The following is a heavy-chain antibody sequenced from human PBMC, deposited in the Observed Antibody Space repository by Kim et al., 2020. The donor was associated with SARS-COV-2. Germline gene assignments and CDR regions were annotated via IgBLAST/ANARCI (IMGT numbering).Heavy chain of an antibody. V-gene: IGHV3-30-3*01. J-gene: IGHJ3*02. CDR1: GFTFSSYA. D-gene: IGHD1-26*01. CDR3: ARPISGSYYGNDAFDI. CDR2: ISYDGSNK. Sequence: GGSLRLSCAASGFTFSSYAMHWVRQAPGKGLEWVAVISYDGSNKYYADSVNGRFTISRDNSKNTLYLQMNSLRAEDTAVYYCARPISGSYYGNDAFDIWGQGTMVTVSS.